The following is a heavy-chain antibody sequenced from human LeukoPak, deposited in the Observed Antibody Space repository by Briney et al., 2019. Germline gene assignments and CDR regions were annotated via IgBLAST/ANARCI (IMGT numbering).Heavy chain of an antibody. V-gene: IGHV1-2*06. CDR3: AREVDVDTAMASGGAFDI. J-gene: IGHJ3*02. D-gene: IGHD5-18*01. Sequence: ASVKVSCKASGYTFSGHYLHWVRQAPGQGLEWMGRINPNTGVTQYTENFQGRVTMTGDTSISTAYMELNGLRSDDTAVYYCAREVDVDTAMASGGAFDIWGQGTMVTVSS. CDR2: INPNTGVT. CDR1: GYTFSGHY.